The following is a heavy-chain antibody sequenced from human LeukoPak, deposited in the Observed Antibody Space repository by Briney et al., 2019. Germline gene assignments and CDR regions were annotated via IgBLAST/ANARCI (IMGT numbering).Heavy chain of an antibody. Sequence: PSETLSLTCTVSGGSISSYYLSWIRQPPGKGLEWIGYIYYSGSTNYNPSLKSRVTISVDTSKNQFSLKLSSVTAADTAVYYCARFPPYSSSIDYWGQGTRVTVSS. CDR1: GGSISSYY. J-gene: IGHJ4*02. CDR3: ARFPPYSSSIDY. CDR2: IYYSGST. V-gene: IGHV4-59*01. D-gene: IGHD6-6*01.